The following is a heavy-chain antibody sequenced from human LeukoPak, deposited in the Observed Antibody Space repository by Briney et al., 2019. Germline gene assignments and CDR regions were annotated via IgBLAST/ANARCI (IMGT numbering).Heavy chain of an antibody. CDR1: GFTFSSYE. CDR3: ARAPSGSYYSTFDY. D-gene: IGHD1-26*01. Sequence: GGSLRLSCAASGFTFSSYEMNWVRQAPGKGLEWVSYSSRSGSIIYYADSVKGRFTISRDNAKSSLYLQMDSLRAEDTAVYYCARAPSGSYYSTFDYWGQGTLVTVSS. V-gene: IGHV3-48*03. J-gene: IGHJ4*02. CDR2: SSRSGSII.